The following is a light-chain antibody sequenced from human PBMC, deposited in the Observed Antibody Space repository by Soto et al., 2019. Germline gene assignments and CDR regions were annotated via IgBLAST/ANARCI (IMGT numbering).Light chain of an antibody. CDR1: QSISSDH. J-gene: IGKJ2*01. CDR3: QQYDTSHT. V-gene: IGKV3-20*01. Sequence: EIVLTQSPGTLSLSPGERATLSCRASQSISSDHLAWYQQKPGQAPRLLIYGTSSRATGTPDMFSGSGSGTEFTLTISRLEPEDFAVYFCQQYDTSHTFGQVTKLEIK. CDR2: GTS.